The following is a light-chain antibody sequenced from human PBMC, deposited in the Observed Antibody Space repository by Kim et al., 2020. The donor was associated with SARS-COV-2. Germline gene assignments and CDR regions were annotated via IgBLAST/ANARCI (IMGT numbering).Light chain of an antibody. CDR1: QSVSHSY. J-gene: IGKJ1*01. V-gene: IGKV3-20*01. CDR2: GAS. Sequence: EIVLTQSPGTLSLSPGERATLSCRASQSVSHSYLAWYQQKPGQAPRLLIHGASNRATGIPDRFSGSESGTDFTLTISGLDPEDFAVYYCQQYAHSPLTFGQGTKVDIK. CDR3: QQYAHSPLT.